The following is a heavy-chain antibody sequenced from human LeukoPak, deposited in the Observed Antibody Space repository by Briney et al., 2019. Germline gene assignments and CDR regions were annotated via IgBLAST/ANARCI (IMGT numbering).Heavy chain of an antibody. CDR2: ISGSGGST. CDR1: GFTFSSYA. Sequence: TGGSLRLSCAASGFTFSSYAMSWVRQAPGKGLEWVSAISGSGGSTYYADSVKGRFTISRDNSKNTLYLQMNSLRAEDTAVYYCAKDKRVAIVVVPAAIGAFDIWGQGTMVTVSS. V-gene: IGHV3-23*01. J-gene: IGHJ3*02. CDR3: AKDKRVAIVVVPAAIGAFDI. D-gene: IGHD2-2*03.